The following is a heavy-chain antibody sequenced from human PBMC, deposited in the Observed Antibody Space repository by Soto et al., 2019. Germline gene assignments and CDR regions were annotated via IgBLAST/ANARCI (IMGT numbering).Heavy chain of an antibody. CDR2: ISGSGGST. V-gene: IGHV3-23*01. CDR3: AKTLGYCSSTSCSRSGMDV. J-gene: IGHJ6*02. D-gene: IGHD2-2*01. Sequence: EVQLLESGGGLVQPGGSLRLSCAASGFTFSSYAMSWVRQAPGKGLEWVSAISGSGGSTYYADSVKGRFTISRDNSKNPLYLQMNSLRAEDTAVYYCAKTLGYCSSTSCSRSGMDVWGQGTTVTVSS. CDR1: GFTFSSYA.